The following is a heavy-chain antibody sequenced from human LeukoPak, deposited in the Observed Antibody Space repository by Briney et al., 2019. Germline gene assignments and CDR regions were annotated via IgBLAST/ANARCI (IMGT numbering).Heavy chain of an antibody. D-gene: IGHD3/OR15-3a*01. CDR1: GDTFIPYT. J-gene: IGHJ6*03. CDR2: IIPSLDIS. V-gene: IGHV1-69*04. CDR3: ATDSPFFRLTSHYYYMDV. Sequence: GASVKVSCKASGDTFIPYTFSWVRQAPGQGLEWMGRIIPSLDISNYAQKFQGRVTLSADKATTTTYMELSSLRSEDTAVYYCATDSPFFRLTSHYYYMDVWGKGTTVTVSS.